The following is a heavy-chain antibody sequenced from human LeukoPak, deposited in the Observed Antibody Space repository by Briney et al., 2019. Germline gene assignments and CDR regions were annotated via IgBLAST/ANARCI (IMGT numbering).Heavy chain of an antibody. Sequence: SVKVSCKASGGTFSSYAISWVRQAPGQGLEWMGGIIPIFGTANYARKFQGRVTITADESTSTAYMELSSLRSEDTAVYYCAREWVDTAMVPYFGYWGQGTLVTVSS. CDR2: IIPIFGTA. V-gene: IGHV1-69*13. J-gene: IGHJ4*02. D-gene: IGHD5-18*01. CDR3: AREWVDTAMVPYFGY. CDR1: GGTFSSYA.